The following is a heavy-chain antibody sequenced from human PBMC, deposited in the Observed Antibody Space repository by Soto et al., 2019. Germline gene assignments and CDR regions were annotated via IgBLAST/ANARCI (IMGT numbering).Heavy chain of an antibody. V-gene: IGHV3-49*03. CDR2: IRSKAYGGTT. CDR1: GFTFGDYA. J-gene: IGHJ4*02. D-gene: IGHD4-17*01. CDR3: TVSPPWLRWYPPATFAY. Sequence: PGGSLRLSCTASGFTFGDYAMNWFRQAPGKGLEWVGFIRSKAYGGTTEYAASVKGRFTISRDDSKSIAYLQMNSLKTEDTAVYYCTVSPPWLRWYPPATFAYWGQGTLVTVSS.